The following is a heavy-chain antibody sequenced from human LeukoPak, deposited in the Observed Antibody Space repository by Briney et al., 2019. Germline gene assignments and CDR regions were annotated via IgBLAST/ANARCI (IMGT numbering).Heavy chain of an antibody. V-gene: IGHV1-2*02. CDR3: ARAGEANWGSPTDY. D-gene: IGHD7-27*01. Sequence: ASVTVSCKASGYTFTGYYMHWVRQAPGQGLEWMGWINSNSGGTNYAQKFQGRVTMTRDTSISTAYMELSRLRSDDTAVYYCARAGEANWGSPTDYWGQGTLVTVSS. CDR2: INSNSGGT. J-gene: IGHJ4*02. CDR1: GYTFTGYY.